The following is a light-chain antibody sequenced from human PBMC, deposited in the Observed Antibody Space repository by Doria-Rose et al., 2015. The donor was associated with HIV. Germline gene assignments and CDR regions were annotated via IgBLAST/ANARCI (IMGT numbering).Light chain of an antibody. Sequence: SYELTQPPSVSVSPGQTASITCSGDQLGNKYACWYQQKPGQSPVLVIYQDNKRPSGIPERFSGSNSGNTATPTISGTQAMDEADYFCQAWDNSTVIFGGGTKLTVL. CDR3: QAWDNSTVI. CDR2: QDN. J-gene: IGLJ2*01. CDR1: QLGNKY. V-gene: IGLV3-1*01.